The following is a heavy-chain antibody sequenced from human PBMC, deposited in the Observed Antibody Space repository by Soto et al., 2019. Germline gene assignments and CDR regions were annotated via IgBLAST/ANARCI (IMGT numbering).Heavy chain of an antibody. CDR1: GFTFSSYG. J-gene: IGHJ4*02. D-gene: IGHD3-10*01. CDR2: IWYDGSNK. Sequence: QVQLVESGGGVVQPGRSLRLSCAASGFTFSSYGMHWVRQAPGKGLEWVAVIWYDGSNKYYADSVKGRFTISRDNSKNTLYLQMNSLRAEDTAVYYCARGETYYYGSGSYYRFDYWGQGTLVTVSS. V-gene: IGHV3-33*01. CDR3: ARGETYYYGSGSYYRFDY.